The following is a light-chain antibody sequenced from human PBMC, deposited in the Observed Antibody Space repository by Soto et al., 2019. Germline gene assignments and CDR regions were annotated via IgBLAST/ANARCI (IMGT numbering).Light chain of an antibody. Sequence: QSALTQPASVSGSPGQSITISCAGTSSDIGGYNYVSWYQQHPGKAPKVIIYEVTNRPSGVSNRFSGSKSGNTASLTISGLQAEDEADYYCSSFTISSSLYVFGSGTKVTAL. CDR3: SSFTISSSLYV. CDR1: SSDIGGYNY. V-gene: IGLV2-14*01. J-gene: IGLJ1*01. CDR2: EVT.